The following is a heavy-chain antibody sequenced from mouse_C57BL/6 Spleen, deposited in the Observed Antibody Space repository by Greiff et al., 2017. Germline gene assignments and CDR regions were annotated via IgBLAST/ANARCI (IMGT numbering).Heavy chain of an antibody. J-gene: IGHJ2*01. CDR2: IYPGGGYT. D-gene: IGHD2-4*01. CDR1: GYTFTNYW. CDR3: ARGDDYAYYFDY. V-gene: IGHV1-63*01. Sequence: QVHVKQSGAELVRPGTSVKMSCKASGYTFTNYWIGWAKQRPGHGLEWIGDIYPGGGYTNYNEKFKGKATLTADKSSSTAYMQFSRLTSEDSAIYYSARGDDYAYYFDYWGQGTTRTVSS.